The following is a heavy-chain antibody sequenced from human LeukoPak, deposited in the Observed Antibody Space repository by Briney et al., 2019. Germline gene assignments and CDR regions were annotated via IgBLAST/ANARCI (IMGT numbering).Heavy chain of an antibody. V-gene: IGHV4-59*12. J-gene: IGHJ5*02. CDR1: GGSISSYY. CDR2: IYYSGST. Sequence: SETLSLTCTVSGGSISSYYWSWIRQPPGKGLEWIGYIYYSGSTYYNPSLKSRVTISVDTSKNQFSLKLSSVTAADTAVYYCARTRRVWVGATRGNNWFDPWGQGTLVTVSS. D-gene: IGHD1-26*01. CDR3: ARTRRVWVGATRGNNWFDP.